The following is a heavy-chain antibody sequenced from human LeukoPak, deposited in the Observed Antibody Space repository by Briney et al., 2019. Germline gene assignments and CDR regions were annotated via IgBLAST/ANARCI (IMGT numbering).Heavy chain of an antibody. CDR3: ARVTAAAGDFDY. D-gene: IGHD6-13*01. CDR1: GGSIRSSYYY. V-gene: IGHV4-61*05. J-gene: IGHJ4*02. Sequence: SETLSLTCTVSGGSIRSSYYYWGWIRQPPGKGLEWIGYIYYSGSTNYNPSLKSRVTISVDTSKNQFSLKLSSVTAADTAVYYCARVTAAAGDFDYWGQGTLVTVSS. CDR2: IYYSGST.